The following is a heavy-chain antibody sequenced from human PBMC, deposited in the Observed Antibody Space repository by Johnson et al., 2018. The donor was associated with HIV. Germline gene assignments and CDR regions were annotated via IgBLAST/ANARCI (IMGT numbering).Heavy chain of an antibody. J-gene: IGHJ3*02. D-gene: IGHD6-25*01. CDR3: AKGGIDAFDI. Sequence: QVQLVESGGGLVQPGGSLRLSCAASRFTFSAYPMHWVRQAPGKGLEYVSAISSNGGTTYYADSVKGRFTIARDNSKNTVYLEMNSLRAEDTAVYYCAKGGIDAFDIWGQGTMVTVSS. CDR1: RFTFSAYP. V-gene: IGHV3-64*04. CDR2: ISSNGGTT.